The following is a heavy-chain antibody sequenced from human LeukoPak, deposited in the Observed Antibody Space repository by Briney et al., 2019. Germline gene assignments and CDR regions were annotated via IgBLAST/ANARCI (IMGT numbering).Heavy chain of an antibody. V-gene: IGHV1-24*01. CDR1: GYTLTELS. J-gene: IGHJ3*02. Sequence: VASVKVSCKVSGYTLTELSMHWVRQAPGKGLEWMGGFDPEDGETIYAQKFQGRVTMTEDTSTDTAYMELSSLRSEDTAVYYCATGGIFGVVKPRAFDIWGQGAMVTVSS. CDR2: FDPEDGET. D-gene: IGHD3-3*01. CDR3: ATGGIFGVVKPRAFDI.